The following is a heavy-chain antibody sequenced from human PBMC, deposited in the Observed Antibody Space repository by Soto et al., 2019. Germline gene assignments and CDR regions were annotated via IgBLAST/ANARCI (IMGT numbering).Heavy chain of an antibody. J-gene: IGHJ5*02. CDR3: AIAIRLRYFDWLGWFDP. D-gene: IGHD3-9*01. V-gene: IGHV4-30-2*01. Sequence: SETLSLTCAVSGGSISSGGYSWSWIRQPPGKGLEWIGYIYHSGSTYYNQSLKNRVTISVDRSKNQYSLKLNSETAADMAVYYCAIAIRLRYFDWLGWFDPWGQGTLVTVSS. CDR2: IYHSGST. CDR1: GGSISSGGYS.